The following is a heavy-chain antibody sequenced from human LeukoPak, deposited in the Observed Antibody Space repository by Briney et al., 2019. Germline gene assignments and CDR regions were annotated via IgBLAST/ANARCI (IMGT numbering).Heavy chain of an antibody. V-gene: IGHV4-59*12. D-gene: IGHD1-14*01. J-gene: IGHJ3*02. CDR2: IYYSGST. Sequence: SETLSLTCTVSGGSISSYYWSWIRQPPGKGLEWIGYIYYSGSTNYNPSLKSRVTISEDTSKNQFSLQLNSVTPEDTAVYYCAQRGPDDVFDIWGQGTMVTVSS. CDR3: AQRGPDDVFDI. CDR1: GGSISSYY.